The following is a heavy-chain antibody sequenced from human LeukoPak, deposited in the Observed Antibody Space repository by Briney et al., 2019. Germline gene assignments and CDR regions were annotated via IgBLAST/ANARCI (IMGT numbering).Heavy chain of an antibody. J-gene: IGHJ4*02. V-gene: IGHV3-23*01. CDR2: ITGSGDGT. CDR3: AKGVGGYCSSNDSRAYDN. Sequence: GGSLRLSCAASGFIFSSYAMNWGRQTPRKGLEWVSAITGSGDGTFYADSVKGRFTVSRDNSKNTLYLQMNNLRAEDSAVYYCAKGVGGYCSSNDSRAYDNWGQGTLVTVSS. CDR1: GFIFSSYA. D-gene: IGHD2-2*01.